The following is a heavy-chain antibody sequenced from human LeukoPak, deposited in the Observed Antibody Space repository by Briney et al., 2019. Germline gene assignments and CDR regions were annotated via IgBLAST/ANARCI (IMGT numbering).Heavy chain of an antibody. J-gene: IGHJ4*02. CDR3: ARDLIYGAVAGNPVES. Sequence: PGGSLRLSCAASGFTFSSYSMNWVRQAPGKGLEWVSSISSSSSYIYYADSVKGRFTISRDNAKNSLYLQMNSLRAEDTAVYYCARDLIYGAVAGNPVESWGQGTLVTVSS. V-gene: IGHV3-21*01. CDR1: GFTFSSYS. D-gene: IGHD6-19*01. CDR2: ISSSSSYI.